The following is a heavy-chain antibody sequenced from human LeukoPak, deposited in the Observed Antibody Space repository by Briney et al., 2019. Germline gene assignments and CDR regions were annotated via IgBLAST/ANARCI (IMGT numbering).Heavy chain of an antibody. V-gene: IGHV3-23*01. Sequence: TGGSLRLSCAASGFTFSSYAMSWVRQAPGKGLEWVSAISGSGGSTYYADSVKGRFTISRDNSKNTLYLQMNSLRAEDTAVYYCATREGDFWSGYLGYWGQGTLVTVS. CDR2: ISGSGGST. D-gene: IGHD3-3*01. CDR1: GFTFSSYA. J-gene: IGHJ4*02. CDR3: ATREGDFWSGYLGY.